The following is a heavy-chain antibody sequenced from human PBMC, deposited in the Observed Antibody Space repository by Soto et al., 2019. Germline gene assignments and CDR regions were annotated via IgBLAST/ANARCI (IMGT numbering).Heavy chain of an antibody. Sequence: SVEVSCKASGGTFSSYAISCVRQAPGQGLEWMGGIIPIFGTANYAQKFQGRVTITADESTSTAYMELSSLRSEDTAVYYCAREFEGTLAGMDVWGQGTTVTVSS. V-gene: IGHV1-69*13. CDR1: GGTFSSYA. CDR2: IIPIFGTA. J-gene: IGHJ6*02. CDR3: AREFEGTLAGMDV.